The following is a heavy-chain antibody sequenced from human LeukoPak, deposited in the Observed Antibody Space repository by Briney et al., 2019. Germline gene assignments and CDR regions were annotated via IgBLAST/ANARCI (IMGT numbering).Heavy chain of an antibody. J-gene: IGHJ3*02. CDR3: ARGSYDSSGYQQDAFDI. CDR1: GFTFSSYS. D-gene: IGHD3-22*01. CDR2: ISSSSSSYI. V-gene: IGHV3-21*01. Sequence: GGSLRLSCAASGFTFSSYSMNWVRQAPGKGLEWVSSISSSSSSYIYYADSVKGRFTISRDNAKNSLYLQMNSLRAEDTAVYYCARGSYDSSGYQQDAFDIWGQGTMVTVSS.